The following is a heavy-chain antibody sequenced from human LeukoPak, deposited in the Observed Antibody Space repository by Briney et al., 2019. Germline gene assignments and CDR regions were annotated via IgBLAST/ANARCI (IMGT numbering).Heavy chain of an antibody. CDR2: INPNSGGT. CDR1: GYTFSDYY. D-gene: IGHD6-13*01. CDR3: ARGGVRTAASSLGY. J-gene: IGHJ4*01. V-gene: IGHV1-2*02. Sequence: VASVKLSCKASGYTFSDYYLHWVRQAPGQGLEWMGWINPNSGGTNFAQKFRGRATMTRDTSITTAYMELTRLKSDDTAVYYCARGGVRTAASSLGYWGQGTLVTVSS.